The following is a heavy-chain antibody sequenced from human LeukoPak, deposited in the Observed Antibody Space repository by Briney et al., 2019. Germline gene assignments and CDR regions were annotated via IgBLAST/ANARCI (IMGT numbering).Heavy chain of an antibody. Sequence: GGSLRLSCAASGFTFSSYSMNWVRQAPGKGLEWVSSISSSSSYIYYADSVKGRFTISRDNAKNSLYLQMNSLRAEDTAVYYCARDLSYCSGGSCYFYWGQGTLVTVSS. V-gene: IGHV3-21*01. CDR3: ARDLSYCSGGSCYFY. D-gene: IGHD2-15*01. CDR1: GFTFSSYS. CDR2: ISSSSSYI. J-gene: IGHJ4*02.